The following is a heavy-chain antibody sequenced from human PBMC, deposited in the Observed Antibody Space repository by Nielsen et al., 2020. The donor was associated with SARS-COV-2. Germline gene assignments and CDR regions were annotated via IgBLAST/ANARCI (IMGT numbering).Heavy chain of an antibody. CDR3: ARRIVSIRRVGADNWFDP. CDR2: IYYTGST. CDR1: DGSISNYY. V-gene: IGHV4-59*08. D-gene: IGHD5/OR15-5a*01. Sequence: ESLKISCSISDGSISNYYWNWIRQAPGKALEWIGYIYYTGSTYYNPSLQSRLTISLDTSKNQFSLRLSSVTAADTAVYYCARRIVSIRRVGADNWFDPWGQGTLVTVSS. J-gene: IGHJ5*02.